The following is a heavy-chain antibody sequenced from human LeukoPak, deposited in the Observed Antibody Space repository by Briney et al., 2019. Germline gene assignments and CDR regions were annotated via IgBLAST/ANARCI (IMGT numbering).Heavy chain of an antibody. V-gene: IGHV1-18*01. CDR3: ARSSITMVRGVIGFDSPGY. CDR2: ISAYNGNT. J-gene: IGHJ4*02. Sequence: GASVTVSCKASGYTFTSYGISWVRQAPGQGLEWMGWISAYNGNTNYAQKLQGRVTMTTDTSTSTAYMELRSLRSDDTAVYYCARSSITMVRGVIGFDSPGYWGQGTLVTVSS. CDR1: GYTFTSYG. D-gene: IGHD3-10*01.